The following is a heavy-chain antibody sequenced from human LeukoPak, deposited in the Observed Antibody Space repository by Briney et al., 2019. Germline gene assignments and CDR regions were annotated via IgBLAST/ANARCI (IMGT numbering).Heavy chain of an antibody. CDR1: GGSISSYY. CDR3: ARDHLIDYYYYYGTDV. CDR2: IYYSGST. J-gene: IGHJ6*02. D-gene: IGHD2/OR15-2a*01. Sequence: SETLSLTCTVSGGSISSYYWSWIRQPPGKGLEWIGYIYYSGSTNYNPSLKSRVTISVDTSKNQFSLKLSSVTAADTAVYYCARDHLIDYYYYYGTDVWGQGTTVTVSS. V-gene: IGHV4-59*12.